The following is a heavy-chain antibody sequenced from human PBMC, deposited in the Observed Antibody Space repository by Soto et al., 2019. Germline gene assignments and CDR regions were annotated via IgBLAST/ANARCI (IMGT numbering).Heavy chain of an antibody. CDR1: GFTFSSYS. V-gene: IGHV3-48*02. CDR2: ISSSSSTI. CDR3: ARGPARSTRGYYYGMAV. Sequence: EVQLVESGGGLVQPGGSLRLSCAASGFTFSSYSMNWVRQAPGKGLEWVSYISSSSSTIYYADSVKGRFTISRDNAKNSLYLQMNSLTDQDTAVYYCARGPARSTRGYYYGMAVWGQGTTVTVSS. J-gene: IGHJ6*02. D-gene: IGHD3-10*01.